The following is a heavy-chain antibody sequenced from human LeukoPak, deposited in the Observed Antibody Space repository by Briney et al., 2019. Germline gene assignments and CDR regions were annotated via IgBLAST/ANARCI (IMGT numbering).Heavy chain of an antibody. J-gene: IGHJ4*02. Sequence: GGSLRLSCAASGLFFSSYGMHWVRLAPGKGLEWVALIWYGSNKYYADSVKGRFTISRDNSKKTLSLQMNSLRAEGTAVYYCARAHYNWNEPPFDSWGQGTLVTVSS. CDR3: ARAHYNWNEPPFDS. D-gene: IGHD1-20*01. CDR1: GLFFSSYG. CDR2: IWYGSNK. V-gene: IGHV3-33*01.